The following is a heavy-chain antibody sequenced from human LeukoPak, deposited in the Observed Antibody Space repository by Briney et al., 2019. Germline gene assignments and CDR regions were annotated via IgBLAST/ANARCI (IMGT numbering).Heavy chain of an antibody. CDR2: IYYSGST. CDR1: GYSISSGYY. CDR3: ARGGVLRFLEWLV. Sequence: SETLSLTCTVSGYSISSGYYWGWIRQPPGKGLEWIGSIYYSGSTYYNPSLKSRVTISVDTSKNQFSLKLSSVTAADTAVYYCARGGVLRFLEWLVWGQGTLVTVSS. V-gene: IGHV4-38-2*02. J-gene: IGHJ4*02. D-gene: IGHD3-3*01.